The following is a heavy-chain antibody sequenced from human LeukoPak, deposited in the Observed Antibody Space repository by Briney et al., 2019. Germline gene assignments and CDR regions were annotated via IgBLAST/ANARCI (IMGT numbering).Heavy chain of an antibody. V-gene: IGHV1-46*03. J-gene: IGHJ5*02. Sequence: ASVKVSCKASGYTFTSYYMHWVRQAPGQGLEWMGIINPSGGSTSYAQKFQGRVTMTRDTSTSTVYMELSSLRSEDTVVYYCARGVDIVVVPAAIHPWGQGTLVTVSS. CDR3: ARGVDIVVVPAAIHP. CDR2: INPSGGST. D-gene: IGHD2-2*03. CDR1: GYTFTSYY.